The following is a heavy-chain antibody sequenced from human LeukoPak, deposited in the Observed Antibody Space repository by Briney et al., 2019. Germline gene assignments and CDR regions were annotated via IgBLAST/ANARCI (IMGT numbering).Heavy chain of an antibody. CDR2: FDPENGET. D-gene: IGHD3-10*01. V-gene: IGHV1-24*01. J-gene: IGHJ4*02. CDR3: ARGPIGAPGYYFDY. CDR1: GYTLTEIS. Sequence: ASVKVSCKVSGYTLTEISMYSVRQAPGKGLEWMGRFDPENGETLYAQKFQGRVTMTEDTSTDTAYMELSSLRSEDTAVYFCARGPIGAPGYYFDYWGQGTLVTVSS.